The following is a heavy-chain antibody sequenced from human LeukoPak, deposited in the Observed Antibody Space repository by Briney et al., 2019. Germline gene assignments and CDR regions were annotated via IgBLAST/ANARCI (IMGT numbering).Heavy chain of an antibody. V-gene: IGHV3-23*01. J-gene: IGHJ4*02. D-gene: IGHD3-22*01. CDR2: ISGSGGST. CDR3: AKDRGYYDSSGYYLSYFDY. CDR1: GFTFSSYS. Sequence: GGSLRLSCAASGFTFSSYSMSWVRQAPGKGLEWVSAISGSGGSTYYADSVKGRFTISRDNSKNTLYLQMNSLRAEDTAVYYCAKDRGYYDSSGYYLSYFDYWGQGTLVTVSS.